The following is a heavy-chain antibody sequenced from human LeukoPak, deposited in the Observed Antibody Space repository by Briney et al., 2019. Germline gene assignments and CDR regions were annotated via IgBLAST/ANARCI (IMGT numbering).Heavy chain of an antibody. CDR2: IIPIFGTA. J-gene: IGHJ4*02. V-gene: IGHV1-69*13. Sequence: SVKVSCKASGGTFSSYAISWVRQAPGQGLEWMGGIIPIFGTASYAQKFQGRVTITADESTSTAYMELSSLRSEDTAVYYCARGLGPSTVVTPGDYWGQGTLVTVSS. CDR1: GGTFSSYA. D-gene: IGHD4-23*01. CDR3: ARGLGPSTVVTPGDY.